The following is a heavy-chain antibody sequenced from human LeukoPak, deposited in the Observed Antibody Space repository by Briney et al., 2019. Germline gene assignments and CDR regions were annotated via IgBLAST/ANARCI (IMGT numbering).Heavy chain of an antibody. CDR3: AKDSRISQYCSSTSCYLPQRHFDY. Sequence: PGGSLRLSCAASGFTFSTYNMNWVRQAPGKGLEWVSYISSSSGVIYYADSVKGRFTISRDNAKNTLYLQMNSLRAEDTAVYYCAKDSRISQYCSSTSCYLPQRHFDYWGQGTLVTVSS. D-gene: IGHD2-2*01. CDR1: GFTFSTYN. CDR2: ISSSSGVI. V-gene: IGHV3-48*01. J-gene: IGHJ4*02.